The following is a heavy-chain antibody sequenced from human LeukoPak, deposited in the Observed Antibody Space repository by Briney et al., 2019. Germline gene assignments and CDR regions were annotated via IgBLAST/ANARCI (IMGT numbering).Heavy chain of an antibody. CDR2: INPNSGGT. D-gene: IGHD3-10*01. CDR3: ARIFYGSGNWFDP. Sequence: ASLKVSCKASGYTFTGYYMHWVRQAPGQGLEWMGWINPNSGGTNYAQKFQGRVTMTRDMSTSTVYMELSSLRSEDTAVYYCARIFYGSGNWFDPWGQGTLVTVSS. CDR1: GYTFTGYY. V-gene: IGHV1-2*02. J-gene: IGHJ5*02.